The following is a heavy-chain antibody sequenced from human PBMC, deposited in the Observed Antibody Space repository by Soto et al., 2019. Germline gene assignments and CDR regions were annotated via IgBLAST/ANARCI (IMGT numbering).Heavy chain of an antibody. D-gene: IGHD4-4*01. CDR3: ARHGSNYWFLY. CDR2: IYYSGST. CDR1: GGSISSSSYY. V-gene: IGHV4-39*01. J-gene: IGHJ4*02. Sequence: QLQLQESGPGLVKPSETLSLTCTVSGGSISSSSYYWGWIRQPPGKGLEWIGSIYYSGSTYYNPSLKSRVTISVDTSKNQFSLKLSSVTAADTAVYYCARHGSNYWFLYWGQGTLVTVSS.